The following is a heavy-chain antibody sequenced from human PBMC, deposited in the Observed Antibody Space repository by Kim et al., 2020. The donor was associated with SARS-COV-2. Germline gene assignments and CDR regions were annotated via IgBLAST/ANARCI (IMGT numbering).Heavy chain of an antibody. CDR2: IYPGDSDT. V-gene: IGHV5-51*01. J-gene: IGHJ3*02. Sequence: GESLKISCKGSGYSFTSYWIGWVRQMPGKGLEWMGIIYPGDSDTRYSPSFQGQVTISADKSISTAYLQWSSLKASDTAMYYCARPGSKTPRGRDAFDIWGQGTMVTVSS. CDR1: GYSFTSYW. D-gene: IGHD3-10*01. CDR3: ARPGSKTPRGRDAFDI.